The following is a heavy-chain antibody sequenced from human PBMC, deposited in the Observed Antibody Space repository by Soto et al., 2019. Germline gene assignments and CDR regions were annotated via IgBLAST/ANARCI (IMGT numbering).Heavy chain of an antibody. D-gene: IGHD3-22*01. V-gene: IGHV3-53*01. Sequence: GGSLRLSCAASGFTVSSNYMSWVRQAPGKGLEWVSVIYSGGSTYYADSVKGRFTISRDNSKNTLYLQMNSPRAEDTAVYYCARESSYDSSGGMDVWGQGTTVTVSS. J-gene: IGHJ6*02. CDR2: IYSGGST. CDR3: ARESSYDSSGGMDV. CDR1: GFTVSSNY.